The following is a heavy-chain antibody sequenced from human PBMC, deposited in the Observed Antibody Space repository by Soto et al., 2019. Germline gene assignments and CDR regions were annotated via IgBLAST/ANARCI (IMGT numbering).Heavy chain of an antibody. CDR3: ARYYDILTGYFAWSNWFDP. J-gene: IGHJ5*02. CDR2: ISAYNGNT. Sequence: ASVKVSCKASGYTFISYGISWVRQAPGQGLEWMGWISAYNGNTNYAQKLQGRVTMTTDTSTSTAYMELRSLRSDDTAVYYCARYYDILTGYFAWSNWFDPGGQGTLVTVSS. D-gene: IGHD3-9*01. CDR1: GYTFISYG. V-gene: IGHV1-18*01.